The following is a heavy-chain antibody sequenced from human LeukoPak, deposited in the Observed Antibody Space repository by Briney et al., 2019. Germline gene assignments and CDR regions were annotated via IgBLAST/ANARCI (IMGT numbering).Heavy chain of an antibody. CDR1: GYSFASYW. CDR3: VSLRRAVAGLIRGVGHFDY. D-gene: IGHD6-19*01. V-gene: IGHV5-51*01. Sequence: GESLKISCKGSGYSFASYWIGWVRQMPGKGLEWMGIIYPGDSDTTYSPAFQGQVTISADKSISTASLQWSSLKASDTAMYYCVSLRRAVAGLIRGVGHFDYWGQGTLVTVSS. J-gene: IGHJ4*02. CDR2: IYPGDSDT.